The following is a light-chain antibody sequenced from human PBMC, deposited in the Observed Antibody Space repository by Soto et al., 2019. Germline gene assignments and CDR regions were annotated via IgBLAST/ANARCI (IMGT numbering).Light chain of an antibody. CDR3: ASWDDSLSGRV. CDR1: TPNIGSNY. V-gene: IGLV1-47*01. Sequence: QSGLTQPPSASGNPGQRVIISCSGKTPNIGSNYVYWYRHLPGTAPQLLIYRNNQRPSGVPDRFSGSKSRTSASLAISGLRSEDEADYYCASWDDSLSGRVFGGGTKLTVL. J-gene: IGLJ3*02. CDR2: RNN.